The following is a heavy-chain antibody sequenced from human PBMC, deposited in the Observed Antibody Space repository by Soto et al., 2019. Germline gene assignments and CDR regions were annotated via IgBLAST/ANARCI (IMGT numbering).Heavy chain of an antibody. CDR3: ARDGKIAAADYHYYNSVTDF. CDR2: ISSSGSTI. D-gene: IGHD6-13*01. CDR1: RVSVFVSD. V-gene: IGHV3-11*01. J-gene: IGHJ6*02. Sequence: GGSIELACAASRVSVFVSDVSWIRKAHGKGLEWVAYISSSGSTIYYADSVKGRFTISRDNAKNSLYLQMNSLRAEDTAVYYCARDGKIAAADYHYYNSVTDFLLQGTTVPVSS.